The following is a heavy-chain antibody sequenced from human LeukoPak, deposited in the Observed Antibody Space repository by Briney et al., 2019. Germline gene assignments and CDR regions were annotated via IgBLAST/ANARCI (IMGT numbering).Heavy chain of an antibody. J-gene: IGHJ4*02. CDR3: AKNLRTSVAAFEY. CDR1: GFTFSSYA. CDR2: ISGSGGST. V-gene: IGHV3-23*01. Sequence: SGGSLRLSCAASGFTFSSYAMSWVRQAPGKGLEWVSAISGSGGSTYYADSVKGRFTISRGNSKNTLYLQMNRLTAEDTAVYYCAKNLRTSVAAFEYWGQGTLVTVSS. D-gene: IGHD6-19*01.